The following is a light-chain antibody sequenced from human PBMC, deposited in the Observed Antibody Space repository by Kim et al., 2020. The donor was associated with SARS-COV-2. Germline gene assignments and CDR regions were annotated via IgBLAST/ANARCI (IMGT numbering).Light chain of an antibody. Sequence: DIQMTQSPSALSASVGDSVTITCRASQDIKKWLAWFQQKPGRAPKLLLYKASSLDFGVPSRFSGSGSGTEFTLTISGLQPDDFATYYCQHHNDESQTFGQGTKVDIK. V-gene: IGKV1-5*03. J-gene: IGKJ1*01. CDR2: KAS. CDR1: QDIKKW. CDR3: QHHNDESQT.